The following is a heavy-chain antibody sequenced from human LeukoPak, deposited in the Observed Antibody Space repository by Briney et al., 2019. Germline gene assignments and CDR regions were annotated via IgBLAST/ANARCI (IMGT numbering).Heavy chain of an antibody. CDR3: ARVRPWFYGAPRGAFDI. CDR2: IYYSGST. CDR1: GGSISSGDYY. D-gene: IGHD4-17*01. J-gene: IGHJ3*02. V-gene: IGHV4-30-4*08. Sequence: SQTLSLTCTVSGGSISSGDYYWSWIRQPPGKGLEWIGYIYYSGSTYDNPSLKSRVTISVDTSKNQFSLKLSSVTAADTAVYYCARVRPWFYGAPRGAFDIWGQGTMVTVSS.